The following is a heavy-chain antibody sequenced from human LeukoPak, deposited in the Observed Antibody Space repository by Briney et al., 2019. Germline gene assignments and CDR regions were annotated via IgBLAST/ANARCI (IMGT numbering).Heavy chain of an antibody. CDR3: ARTLRGDYISFAIDI. CDR2: IDWDDDK. Sequence: SWIRQPPGKALEWLALIDWDDDKYYSTSLKTRLTISKDTSKNQVVLTMTNMDPVDTATYYCARTLRGDYISFAIDIWGQGTMVTVSS. J-gene: IGHJ3*02. D-gene: IGHD4-11*01. V-gene: IGHV2-70*01.